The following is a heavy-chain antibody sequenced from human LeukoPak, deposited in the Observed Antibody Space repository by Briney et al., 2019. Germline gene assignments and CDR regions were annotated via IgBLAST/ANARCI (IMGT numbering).Heavy chain of an antibody. CDR2: IIPIFGTA. D-gene: IGHD6-19*01. V-gene: IGHV1-69*05. CDR1: GGTFSSYA. Sequence: EASVKVSCKASGGTFSSYAISWVRQAPGQGLEWMGGIIPIFGTANYAQKFQGRVTMTRDTSTSTVYMELSSLRSEDTAVYYCAREIAVAIYDYWGQGTLVTVSS. J-gene: IGHJ4*02. CDR3: AREIAVAIYDY.